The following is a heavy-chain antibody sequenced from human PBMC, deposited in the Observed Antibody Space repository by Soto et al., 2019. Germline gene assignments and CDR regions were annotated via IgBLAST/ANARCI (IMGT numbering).Heavy chain of an antibody. D-gene: IGHD4-17*01. CDR1: GFTFSSYS. V-gene: IGHV3-48*02. CDR3: ARDADYGGNSYYYYYGMDV. Sequence: PGGSLRLSCAASGFTFSSYSMNWVRQAPGKGLEWVSYISSSSSTIYYADSVKGRFTISRDNAKNSLYLQMNSLGDEDTAVYYCARDADYGGNSYYYYYGMDVWGQGTTVTVSS. J-gene: IGHJ6*02. CDR2: ISSSSSTI.